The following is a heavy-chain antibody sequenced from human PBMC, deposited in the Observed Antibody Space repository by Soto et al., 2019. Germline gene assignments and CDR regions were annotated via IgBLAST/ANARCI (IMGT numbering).Heavy chain of an antibody. CDR3: ARSIVVVTALDY. V-gene: IGHV1-3*01. Sequence: KFQGRVTITRDTSASTAYMELSSLRSEATAVYYCARSIVVVTALDYWGQGTLVTVSS. J-gene: IGHJ4*02. D-gene: IGHD2-21*02.